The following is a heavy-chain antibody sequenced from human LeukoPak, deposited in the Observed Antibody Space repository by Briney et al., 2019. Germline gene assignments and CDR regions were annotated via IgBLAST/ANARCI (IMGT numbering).Heavy chain of an antibody. D-gene: IGHD2-2*01. CDR2: ISGSAHNR. J-gene: IGHJ4*02. V-gene: IGHV3-23*01. Sequence: GGSLRLSCAASGFTFSSYAMSWVRQAPGKGMEWVSAISGSAHNRYYADSVKGRFTISRDNSKNTLYLQMNSLRAEDTAVYYCARARGPYCSSTSCSPCGYWGQGTLVTVSS. CDR1: GFTFSSYA. CDR3: ARARGPYCSSTSCSPCGY.